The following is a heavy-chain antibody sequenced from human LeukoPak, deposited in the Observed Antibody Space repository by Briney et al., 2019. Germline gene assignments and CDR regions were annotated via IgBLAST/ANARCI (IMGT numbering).Heavy chain of an antibody. V-gene: IGHV4-59*01. J-gene: IGHJ6*02. D-gene: IGHD3-22*01. CDR1: GGSISSYY. Sequence: SETLSLTCTVSGGSISSYYWSWIRQPPGKGLEWIGYIYYSGSTNYNPSLKSRVTISVDTSKNQFSLKLSSVTAADTAVYYCARGPTVTYYYDSSGYYSKTIYGMDVWGQGTTVTVSS. CDR2: IYYSGST. CDR3: ARGPTVTYYYDSSGYYSKTIYGMDV.